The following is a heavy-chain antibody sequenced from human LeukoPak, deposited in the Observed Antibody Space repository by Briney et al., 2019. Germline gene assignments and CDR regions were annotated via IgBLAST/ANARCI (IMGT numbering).Heavy chain of an antibody. CDR3: ASQGYYYDSSGYYYTYAFDI. CDR2: IWYDGSNK. Sequence: GGSLRLSCAASGFTFSSYGMHWVRQAPGKGLEWVAVIWYDGSNKYYADSVKGRFTISRDNSKNTLYLQMNSLRAEDTAVYYCASQGYYYDSSGYYYTYAFDIWGQGTMVTVSS. CDR1: GFTFSSYG. J-gene: IGHJ3*02. V-gene: IGHV3-33*01. D-gene: IGHD3-22*01.